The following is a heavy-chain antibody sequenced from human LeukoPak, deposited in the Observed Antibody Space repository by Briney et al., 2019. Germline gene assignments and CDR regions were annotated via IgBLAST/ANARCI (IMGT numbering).Heavy chain of an antibody. D-gene: IGHD5-24*01. CDR3: ARDPRWLQFSVGLHYFDY. Sequence: PSETLSLTCTVSGGSISSSSYYWGWIRQPPGKGLEWIGSIYYSGSTYYNPSLKSRVTISVDTSKNQFSLKLSSVTAADTAVYYCARDPRWLQFSVGLHYFDYRGQGTLVTVSS. CDR1: GGSISSSSYY. CDR2: IYYSGST. V-gene: IGHV4-39*07. J-gene: IGHJ4*02.